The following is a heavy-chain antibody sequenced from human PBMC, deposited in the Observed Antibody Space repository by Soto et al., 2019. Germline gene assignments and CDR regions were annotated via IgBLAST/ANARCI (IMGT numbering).Heavy chain of an antibody. V-gene: IGHV1-18*01. CDR1: GYTFTSYG. CDR2: ISAYNGNP. J-gene: IGHJ5*02. CDR3: ARDRSSGGSRNCFDP. D-gene: IGHD2-15*01. Sequence: QVQLVQSGAEVKKPGASVKVSCKASGYTFTSYGISWVRQAPGQGLEWMGWISAYNGNPNYAQKLEGRVPMTTDTSTSTADMQLRSLRSDDTAVYYCARDRSSGGSRNCFDPWGQGTLVTVSS.